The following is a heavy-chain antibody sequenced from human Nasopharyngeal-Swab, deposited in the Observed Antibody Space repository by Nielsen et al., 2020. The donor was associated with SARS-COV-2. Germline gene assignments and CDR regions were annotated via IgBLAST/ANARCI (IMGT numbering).Heavy chain of an antibody. CDR3: ARESYSSGWYGGGNFDY. V-gene: IGHV6-1*01. CDR2: TYYRSKWYN. Sequence: SETLSLTCAISGDSVSSNSAAWNWIRQSPSRGLEWLGRTYYRSKWYNDYAVSVESRITINPDTSKNQFSLQLNSVTPEDTAVYYCARESYSSGWYGGGNFDYWGQGTLVTVSS. D-gene: IGHD6-19*01. CDR1: GDSVSSNSAA. J-gene: IGHJ4*02.